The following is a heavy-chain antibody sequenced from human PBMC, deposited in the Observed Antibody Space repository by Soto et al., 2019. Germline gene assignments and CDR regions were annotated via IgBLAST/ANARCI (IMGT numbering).Heavy chain of an antibody. CDR1: GFTFRSYS. V-gene: IGHV3-48*02. Sequence: QPGGSLRLSCAASGFTFRSYSMNWVRQAPGKGLEWVSYISSSSGTIYYADSVKGRFTISRDNAKNSLYLQMNSLRDEDTAVYYCARVDSSGYYIVPLDYWGQGNLVTVSS. J-gene: IGHJ4*02. CDR3: ARVDSSGYYIVPLDY. D-gene: IGHD3-22*01. CDR2: ISSSSGTI.